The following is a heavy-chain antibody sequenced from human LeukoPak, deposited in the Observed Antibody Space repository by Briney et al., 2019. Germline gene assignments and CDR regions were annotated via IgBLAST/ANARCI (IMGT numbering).Heavy chain of an antibody. CDR1: GGSVSSGSYY. Sequence: SETLSLTCTVSGGSVSSGSYYWSWIRQPLGKGLEWIGYIYYSGSTNYNPSLKSRVTISVDTSKNQFSLKLSSVTAADTAVYYCARLVVAATSYYYGMDVWGKGTTVTVSS. V-gene: IGHV4-61*01. J-gene: IGHJ6*04. D-gene: IGHD2-15*01. CDR3: ARLVVAATSYYYGMDV. CDR2: IYYSGST.